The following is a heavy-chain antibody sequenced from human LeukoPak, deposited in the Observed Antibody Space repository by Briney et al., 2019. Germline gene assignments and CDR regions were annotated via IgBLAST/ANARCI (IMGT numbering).Heavy chain of an antibody. J-gene: IGHJ5*02. CDR1: GGSISSGDYY. CDR3: ARKALPGNWFDP. CDR2: MYYSGST. V-gene: IGHV4-30-4*01. Sequence: SQTLSLTCTVSGGSISSGDYYWSWIRQPPGKGLEWIAYMYYSGSTYYNPSLKSRVTMSLDTSKNQFSLKLSSVTAADTAVYYCARKALPGNWFDPWGQGALVTVSS.